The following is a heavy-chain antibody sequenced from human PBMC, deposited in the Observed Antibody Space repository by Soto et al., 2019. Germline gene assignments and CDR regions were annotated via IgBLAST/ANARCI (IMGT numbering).Heavy chain of an antibody. CDR3: TTDEMITFGGVGLAYFDY. J-gene: IGHJ4*02. V-gene: IGHV3-15*01. D-gene: IGHD3-16*01. CDR1: GFTFSNAW. CDR2: IKSKTDGGTT. Sequence: EVQLVESGGGLVKPGGSLRLSCAASGFTFSNAWMSWVRQAPGKGLEWVGRIKSKTDGGTTDYAAPVKGRFTISRDDSKNTLYLQMKSLKTEDTAVYYCTTDEMITFGGVGLAYFDYWGQGTLVTVSS.